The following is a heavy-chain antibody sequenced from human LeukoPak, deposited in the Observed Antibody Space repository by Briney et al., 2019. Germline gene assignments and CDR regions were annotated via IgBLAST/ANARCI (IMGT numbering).Heavy chain of an antibody. CDR1: GGSISSYY. CDR3: ARYRCCDSNSCYWFDP. Sequence: SETLSLTCTVSGGSISSYYWSWIRQPPGKGLEWIGYIHTSGTTNYNSSLKSRVTISVDMSKNQFSLKLSSVTAADTAMYYCARYRCCDSNSCYWFDPWGQGTLVTVSS. V-gene: IGHV4-4*09. J-gene: IGHJ5*02. D-gene: IGHD2-2*01. CDR2: IHTSGTT.